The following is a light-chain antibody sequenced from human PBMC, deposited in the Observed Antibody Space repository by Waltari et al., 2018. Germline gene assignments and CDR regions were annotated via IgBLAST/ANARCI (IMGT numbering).Light chain of an antibody. CDR1: SSDVGGYNY. Sequence: QSALTQPASVSGSPGQSITISCTGTSSDVGGYNYVSWYQQHPGKAPKLMIYEVSNRPSVVCNGCSGSKSGNTASLTISGLQAEDEAEYYCSSYTSSSTWVFGGGTKLTVL. CDR2: EVS. V-gene: IGLV2-14*01. J-gene: IGLJ3*02. CDR3: SSYTSSSTWV.